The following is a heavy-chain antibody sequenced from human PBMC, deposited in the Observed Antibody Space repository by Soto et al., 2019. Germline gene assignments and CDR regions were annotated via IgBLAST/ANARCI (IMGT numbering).Heavy chain of an antibody. D-gene: IGHD6-13*01. V-gene: IGHV4-30-2*01. J-gene: IGHJ4*02. CDR1: GGSISSGGYS. CDR3: ASGQQLVRNY. CDR2: IYHSGST. Sequence: QLQLQESGSGLVKPSQTLSLTCAVSGGSISSGGYSWSWIRQPPGKGLEWIGYIYHSGSTYYNPSLKSRVPLPVDRSKNQFSLKLSSVPAADTAVYYCASGQQLVRNYWGQGTLVTVSS.